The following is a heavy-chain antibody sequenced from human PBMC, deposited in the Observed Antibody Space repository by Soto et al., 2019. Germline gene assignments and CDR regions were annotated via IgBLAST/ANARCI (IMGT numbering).Heavy chain of an antibody. V-gene: IGHV4-59*01. Sequence: SETLSLTCTVSGGSISSYYWSWIRQPPGKGLEWIGYIYYSGSTNYNPSLKSRVTISVDTSKNQFSLKLSSVTAADTAVYYCARAHGPWARLGGWFDPWGQGTLVTVSS. CDR3: ARAHGPWARLGGWFDP. CDR1: GGSISSYY. D-gene: IGHD3-16*01. J-gene: IGHJ5*02. CDR2: IYYSGST.